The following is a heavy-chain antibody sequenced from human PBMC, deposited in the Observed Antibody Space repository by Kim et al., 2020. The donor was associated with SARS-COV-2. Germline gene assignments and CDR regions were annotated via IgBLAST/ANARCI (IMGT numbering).Heavy chain of an antibody. D-gene: IGHD5-18*01. CDR1: GYTFTSYA. CDR3: ARDMDTAMESVGFDY. J-gene: IGHJ4*02. V-gene: IGHV1-3*01. CDR2: INAGNGNT. Sequence: ASVKVSCKASGYTFTSYAMHWVRQAPGQRLEWMGWINAGNGNTKYSQKFQGRVTITRDTSASTAYMELSSLRSEDTAVYYCARDMDTAMESVGFDYWGQGTLVTVSP.